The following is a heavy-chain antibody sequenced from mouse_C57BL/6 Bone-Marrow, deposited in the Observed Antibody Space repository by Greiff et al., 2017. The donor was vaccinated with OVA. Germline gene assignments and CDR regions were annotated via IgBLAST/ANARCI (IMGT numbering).Heavy chain of an antibody. CDR1: GYTFTSYW. CDR3: ARKDY. V-gene: IGHV1-61*01. CDR2: IYPSDSET. Sequence: QVQLQQPGAELVRPGSSVKLSCKASGYTFTSYWMDWVKQRPGQGLEWIGNIYPSDSETHYNQKFKDKATLTVDKSSSTAYMQLSSLTSGDSAVCYCARKDYWGQGTTLTVSS. J-gene: IGHJ2*01.